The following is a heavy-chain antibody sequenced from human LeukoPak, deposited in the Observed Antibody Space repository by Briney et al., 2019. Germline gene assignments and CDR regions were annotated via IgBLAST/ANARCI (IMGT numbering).Heavy chain of an antibody. V-gene: IGHV3-33*01. CDR3: ARDGGVGATRFRY. J-gene: IGHJ4*02. CDR1: GXTFSSYG. Sequence: GGSLRLSCAASGXTFSSYGMHWVRQAPGKGLEWVAVIWYDGSNKYYADSVKGRFTISRDNSKNTLYLQMNSLRAEDTVVYYCARDGGVGATRFRYWGQGTLVTVSS. CDR2: IWYDGSNK. D-gene: IGHD1-26*01.